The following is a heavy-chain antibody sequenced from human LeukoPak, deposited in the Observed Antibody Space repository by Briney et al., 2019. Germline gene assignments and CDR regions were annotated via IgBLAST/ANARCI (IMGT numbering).Heavy chain of an antibody. CDR1: GYTLTSYD. CDR3: ARAKFMVRGVIPGY. CDR2: MNPNSGNT. J-gene: IGHJ4*02. V-gene: IGHV1-8*01. D-gene: IGHD3-10*01. Sequence: ASVKVSCKASGYTLTSYDINWVRQATGQGLEWMGWMNPNSGNTGYAQKFQGRVTMTRNTSISTAYMELSSLRSEDTAVYYCARAKFMVRGVIPGYWGQGTLVTVSS.